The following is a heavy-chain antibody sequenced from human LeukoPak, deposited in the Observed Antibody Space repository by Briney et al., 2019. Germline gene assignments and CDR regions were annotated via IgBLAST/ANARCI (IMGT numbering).Heavy chain of an antibody. CDR1: GGSISSSSYY. J-gene: IGHJ4*02. Sequence: SETLSLTCTVSGGSISSSSYYWGWIRQPPGKGLEWIGSIYYSGSTYYNPSLKSRVTISVDTSKNQFSLKLSSVTAADTAVYYCARTYSSSWYYFDYWGQGTLVTVSS. CDR2: IYYSGST. CDR3: ARTYSSSWYYFDY. V-gene: IGHV4-39*07. D-gene: IGHD6-13*01.